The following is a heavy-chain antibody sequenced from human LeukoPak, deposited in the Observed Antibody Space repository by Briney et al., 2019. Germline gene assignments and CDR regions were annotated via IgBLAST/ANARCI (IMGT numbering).Heavy chain of an antibody. CDR1: GFTFSIYG. V-gene: IGHV3-33*01. CDR3: ARLLDISDH. J-gene: IGHJ4*02. CDR2: IWNDGSNK. D-gene: IGHD3-22*01. Sequence: GGSLRLSCAASGFTFSIYGMHWVRQSPGKGLEWVAVIWNDGSNKYYADSVKGRFTISRDNSKNTLFLQMNSLRAEDTAVYYCARLLDISDHWGQGTLVTVSS.